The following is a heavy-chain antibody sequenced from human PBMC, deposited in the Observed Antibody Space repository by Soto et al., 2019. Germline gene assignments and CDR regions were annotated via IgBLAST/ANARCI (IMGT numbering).Heavy chain of an antibody. CDR2: MNPNSGNT. D-gene: IGHD1-26*01. CDR1: GYTFTSYD. Sequence: ASVKFSCKASGYTFTSYDINWVRQATGQGLEWMGWMNPNSGNTGYAQKFQGRVTMTRNTSISTAYMELSSLRSEDTAVYYCARGLMGAEVYYGMDVWGQGTTVTVSS. CDR3: ARGLMGAEVYYGMDV. J-gene: IGHJ6*02. V-gene: IGHV1-8*01.